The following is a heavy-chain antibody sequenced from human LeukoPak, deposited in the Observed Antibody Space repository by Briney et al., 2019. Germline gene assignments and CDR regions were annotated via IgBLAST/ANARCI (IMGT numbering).Heavy chain of an antibody. CDR1: GGTFSGYA. CDR3: ARDRSSSWEFDY. V-gene: IGHV1-69*13. Sequence: GASVKVSCKASGGTFSGYAISWVRQAPGQGLEWMGGIIPIFGTANYAQKFQGRVTITADESTSTAYMELSSLRSEDTAVYYCARDRSSSWEFDYWGQGTLVTVSS. J-gene: IGHJ4*02. CDR2: IIPIFGTA. D-gene: IGHD6-13*01.